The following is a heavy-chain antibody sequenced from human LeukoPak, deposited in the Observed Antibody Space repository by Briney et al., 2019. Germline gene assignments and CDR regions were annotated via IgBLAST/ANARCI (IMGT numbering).Heavy chain of an antibody. CDR1: GFTFSNYW. CDR3: ARDYRARLDY. Sequence: GGSLRLSCAASGFTFSNYWMSWVRQAPGKGLEWVANIKQDGSEKYYVDSAKGRFTISRDNARTSLYLQMNSLRAEDTAVYYCARDYRARLDYWGQGTLVTVSS. V-gene: IGHV3-7*01. J-gene: IGHJ4*02. CDR2: IKQDGSEK.